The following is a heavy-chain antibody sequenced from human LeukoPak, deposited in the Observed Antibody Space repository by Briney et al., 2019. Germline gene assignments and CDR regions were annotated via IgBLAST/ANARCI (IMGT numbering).Heavy chain of an antibody. V-gene: IGHV4-39*01. CDR3: ARLFGYNYGHIDF. D-gene: IGHD5-18*01. Sequence: PSETLPLTCSVSGGSISTNGYYWGWIRQPPGKGLEGIGSIYHSGSAYYSPSLKSRVIISVDTSKNQFSVRLSSVPAADTAIYYCARLFGYNYGHIDFWGQGTRVTVSS. CDR1: GGSISTNGYY. J-gene: IGHJ4*02. CDR2: IYHSGSA.